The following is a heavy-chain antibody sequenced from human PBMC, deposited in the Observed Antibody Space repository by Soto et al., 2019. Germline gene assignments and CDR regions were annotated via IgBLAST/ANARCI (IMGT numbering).Heavy chain of an antibody. J-gene: IGHJ4*02. Sequence: GGSLRLSCAASGFTFSGYAMSWVRQAPGKGLEWVSAISGSGGSTYYADSVKGRFTISRDNSKNTLYLQMNSLRAEDTAVYYCAKSHEFGVVILYYFDYWGQGTLVTVSS. V-gene: IGHV3-23*01. CDR2: ISGSGGST. D-gene: IGHD3-3*01. CDR3: AKSHEFGVVILYYFDY. CDR1: GFTFSGYA.